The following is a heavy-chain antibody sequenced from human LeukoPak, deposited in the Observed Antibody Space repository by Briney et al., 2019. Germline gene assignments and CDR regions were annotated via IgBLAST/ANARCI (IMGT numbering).Heavy chain of an antibody. CDR3: ARMIAAAGTTGGDYFDY. CDR1: GFTFSTYA. V-gene: IGHV3-23*01. J-gene: IGHJ4*02. D-gene: IGHD6-13*01. Sequence: PGGSLRLSCAASGFTFSTYAMSWVRQAPGKGLEWVSAISGSGGNTYYADSVKGRFTISRDNSKNTLYLQMDTLRAEDTAVYYCARMIAAAGTTGGDYFDYWGQGTLVTVSS. CDR2: ISGSGGNT.